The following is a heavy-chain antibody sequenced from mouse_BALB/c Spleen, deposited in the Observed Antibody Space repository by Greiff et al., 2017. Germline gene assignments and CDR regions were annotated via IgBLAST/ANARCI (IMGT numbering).Heavy chain of an antibody. V-gene: IGHV5-9-3*01. J-gene: IGHJ2*01. Sequence: EVHLVESGGGLVKPGGSLKLSCAASGFTFSSYAMSWVRQTPEKRLEWVATISSGGSYTYYPDSVKGRFTISRDNAKNTLYLQMSSLRSEDTAMYYCARHWDYWGQGTTLTVSS. CDR3: ARHWDY. CDR2: ISSGGSYT. CDR1: GFTFSSYA.